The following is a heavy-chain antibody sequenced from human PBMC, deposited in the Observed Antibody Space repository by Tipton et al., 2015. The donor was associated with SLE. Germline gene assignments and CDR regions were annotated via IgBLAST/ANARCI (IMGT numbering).Heavy chain of an antibody. CDR3: ARNDVNWGDAFDI. CDR2: INHSGST. CDR1: GGSISSYY. D-gene: IGHD7-27*01. J-gene: IGHJ3*02. Sequence: TLSLTCTVSGGSISSYYWSWIRQPPGKGLEWIGEINHSGSTNYNPSLKSRVTISVDTSKNQFSLKLSSVTAADTAVYYCARNDVNWGDAFDIWGQGIMVTVSS. V-gene: IGHV4-34*01.